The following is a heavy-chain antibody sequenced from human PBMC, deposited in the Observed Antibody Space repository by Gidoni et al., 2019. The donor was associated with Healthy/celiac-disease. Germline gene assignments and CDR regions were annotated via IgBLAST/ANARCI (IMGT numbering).Heavy chain of an antibody. CDR1: GGTFSSYP. CDR3: ARAGYCSSTSCYGAFDI. Sequence: QVQLVQSGADVTKPGSSVKVSSKASGGTFSSYPISWVRQAPGQGLEWMGRIIPSLGIANYAQKCQGRVTITADKSTSTAYMELSSLRAEDTAVYYCARAGYCSSTSCYGAFDIWGQGTMVTVSS. D-gene: IGHD2-2*01. J-gene: IGHJ3*02. CDR2: IIPSLGIA. V-gene: IGHV1-69*02.